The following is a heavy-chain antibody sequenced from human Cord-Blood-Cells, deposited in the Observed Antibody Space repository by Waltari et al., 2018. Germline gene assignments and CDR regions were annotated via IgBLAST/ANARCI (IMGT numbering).Heavy chain of an antibody. Sequence: QVQLQQWGAGLLKLSETLSLTCAVYGGSFSVYYWSWIRQPPGKGLEWIGEINHNGSTNYNPSLKSRVTISVDTSKNPFSLKLSSVTAADTAVYYWARGTDWADYWGQGTLVTVSS. CDR3: ARGTDWADY. J-gene: IGHJ4*02. D-gene: IGHD3-9*01. CDR2: INHNGST. V-gene: IGHV4-34*01. CDR1: GGSFSVYY.